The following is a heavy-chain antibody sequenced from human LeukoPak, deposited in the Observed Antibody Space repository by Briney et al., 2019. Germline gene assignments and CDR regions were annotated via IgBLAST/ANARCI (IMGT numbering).Heavy chain of an antibody. J-gene: IGHJ4*02. CDR2: ISSSSTNI. V-gene: IGHV3-21*01. Sequence: KPGGSLRLSCAASGFTFSSYTMNWVRQAPGKGLEWISSISSSSTNIYYADSVKGRFTISRDNAKNSLYLQMNSLRAEDTAVYYCARDVRYFTYWGQGTLVTVSS. D-gene: IGHD3-9*01. CDR3: ARDVRYFTY. CDR1: GFTFSSYT.